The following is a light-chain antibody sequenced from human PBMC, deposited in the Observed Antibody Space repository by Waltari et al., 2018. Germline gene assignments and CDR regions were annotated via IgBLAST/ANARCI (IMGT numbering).Light chain of an antibody. V-gene: IGLV2-14*01. J-gene: IGLJ3*02. CDR2: DVS. Sequence: QSALTQPTSVSGSPGQSVTISCTGTSRDVAFCNYVSWYQQYPGKVPQLLIYDVSDRPSGVSSRFSGSKSGNTASLTISGLQADDEADYYCNSYTGSSSWMFGGGTKLTVL. CDR1: SRDVAFCNY. CDR3: NSYTGSSSWM.